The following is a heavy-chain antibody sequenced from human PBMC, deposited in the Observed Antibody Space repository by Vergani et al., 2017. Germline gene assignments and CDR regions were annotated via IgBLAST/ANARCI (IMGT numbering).Heavy chain of an antibody. J-gene: IGHJ4*02. CDR2: IYHSGST. CDR1: GYSISSGYY. D-gene: IGHD6-13*01. V-gene: IGHV4-38-2*02. CDR3: AGVWQQLVPDY. Sequence: QVQLQESGPGLVKPSETLSLTCTVSGYSISSGYYWGWRRQPPGKGLEWIGSIYHSGSTYYNPSLKSRVTISVDTSRNPFSLKLSSVTAADTAVYYCAGVWQQLVPDYWGQGTLVTVSS.